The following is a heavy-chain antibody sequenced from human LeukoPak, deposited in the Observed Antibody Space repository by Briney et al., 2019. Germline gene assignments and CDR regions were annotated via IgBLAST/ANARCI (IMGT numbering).Heavy chain of an antibody. V-gene: IGHV1-3*01. J-gene: IGHJ4*02. CDR1: GYTFTSYA. Sequence: ASVTVSCTASGYTFTSYAMHWVRQAPEQRLEWMGWINAGNGNTKYSQKFQGRVTITRDTSASTAYMEPSSLRSEDTAVYYCARGPYDFWSGYYTHPSGYWGQGTLVTVSS. CDR3: ARGPYDFWSGYYTHPSGY. CDR2: INAGNGNT. D-gene: IGHD3-3*01.